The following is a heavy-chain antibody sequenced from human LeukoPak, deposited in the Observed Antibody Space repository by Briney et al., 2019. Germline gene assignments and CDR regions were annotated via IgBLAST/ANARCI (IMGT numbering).Heavy chain of an antibody. CDR3: ARGGRVVGATPVLDY. CDR2: INHSGST. Sequence: SETLSLTCAVYGGSFSGYYWSWICQPPGKGLEWIGEINHSGSTNYNPSLKSRVTISVDTSKNQFSLKLSSVTAADTAVYYCARGGRVVGATPVLDYWGQGTLVTVSS. D-gene: IGHD1-26*01. CDR1: GGSFSGYY. J-gene: IGHJ4*02. V-gene: IGHV4-34*01.